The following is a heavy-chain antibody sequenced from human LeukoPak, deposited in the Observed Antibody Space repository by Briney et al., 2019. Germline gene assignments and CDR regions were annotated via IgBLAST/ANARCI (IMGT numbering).Heavy chain of an antibody. V-gene: IGHV3-7*01. CDR3: VGGDY. J-gene: IGHJ4*02. CDR2: INQDVSDK. Sequence: PGGSLRLSCAASGLTFSIHWMNWVRQAPGKGLECVANINQDVSDKYYVDSVKGRFTISRDNTNNSLYLQMNSLRAEDTAVYYCVGGDYWGQGTLVTVSS. CDR1: GLTFSIHW.